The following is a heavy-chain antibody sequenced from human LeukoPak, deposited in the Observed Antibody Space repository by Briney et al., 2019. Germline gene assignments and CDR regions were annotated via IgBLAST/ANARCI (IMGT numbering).Heavy chain of an antibody. J-gene: IGHJ4*02. CDR2: LSHSGST. CDR3: ARVGGGLTIDY. V-gene: IGHV4-59*08. CDR1: GGSISNYY. Sequence: SETLSLTCTVSGGSISNYYWNWIRQPPGKGLEWIGSLSHSGSTYYNPSLKSRVTISLDTSKNQFSLKLTSVTAADTAVYYCARVGGGLTIDYWGQGTLLTVSS. D-gene: IGHD1/OR15-1a*01.